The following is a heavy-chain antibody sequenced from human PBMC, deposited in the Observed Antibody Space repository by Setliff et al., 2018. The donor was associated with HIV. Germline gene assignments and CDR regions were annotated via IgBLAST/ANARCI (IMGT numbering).Heavy chain of an antibody. V-gene: IGHV3-9*01. CDR2: ISWNSGSI. CDR3: ARDALIVVVPAAIGFDP. J-gene: IGHJ5*02. D-gene: IGHD2-2*02. CDR1: GFTFSSYW. Sequence: GGSLRLSCAASGFTFSSYWMHWVRQAPGKGLEWVSGISWNSGSIGYADSVKGRFTISRDNTKNSLYLQMNSLRAEDTAVYYCARDALIVVVPAAIGFDPWGQGTLVTVSS.